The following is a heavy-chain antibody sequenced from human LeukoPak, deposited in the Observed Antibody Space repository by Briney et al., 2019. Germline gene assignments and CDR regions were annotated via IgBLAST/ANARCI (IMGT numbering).Heavy chain of an antibody. CDR1: GFTFSSYW. D-gene: IGHD5-18*01. CDR3: ARPSDTAMASSPFDY. V-gene: IGHV3-74*01. Sequence: GSLRLSCAASGFTFSSYWMHWVRQAPGKGLVWVSRINSDGSSTSYADSVKGRFTISRDNAKNTPYLQMNSLRAEDTAVYYCARPSDTAMASSPFDYWGQGTLVTVSS. CDR2: INSDGSST. J-gene: IGHJ4*02.